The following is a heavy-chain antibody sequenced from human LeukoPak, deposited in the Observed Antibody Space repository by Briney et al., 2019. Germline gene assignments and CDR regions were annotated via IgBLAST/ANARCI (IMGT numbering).Heavy chain of an antibody. Sequence: GGSLRLSCAASGFTFRDYYMSWIRQAPGKGLEWVSYISNSDSITKYADSVKGRFTISRDNAKTSLYLQMNSLRAEDTALYYCTRDRGGIGYYMDVWGKGTTVTVSS. CDR1: GFTFRDYY. CDR3: TRDRGGIGYYMDV. D-gene: IGHD3-16*02. V-gene: IGHV3-11*06. CDR2: ISNSDSIT. J-gene: IGHJ6*03.